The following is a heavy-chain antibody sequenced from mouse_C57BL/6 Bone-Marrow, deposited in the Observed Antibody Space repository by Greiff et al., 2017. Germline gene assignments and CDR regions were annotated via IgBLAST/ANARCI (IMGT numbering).Heavy chain of an antibody. CDR3: ARSGYYGFYYAMDY. D-gene: IGHD1-1*01. V-gene: IGHV1-63*01. CDR2: IYPGGGYT. J-gene: IGHJ4*01. Sequence: QVQLQQSGAELVRPGTSVKMSCKASGYTFPNYWIGWAKQRPGHGLEWIGDIYPGGGYTNYNEKFKGKATLTADKSSSTAYMQFSSLTSEDSAIYYCARSGYYGFYYAMDYWGQGTSVTVSS. CDR1: GYTFPNYW.